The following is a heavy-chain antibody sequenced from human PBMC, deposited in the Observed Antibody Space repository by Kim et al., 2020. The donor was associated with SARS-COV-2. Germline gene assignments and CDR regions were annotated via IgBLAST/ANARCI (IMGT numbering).Heavy chain of an antibody. CDR3: ARGERVRLSPPTY. D-gene: IGHD3-10*01. J-gene: IGHJ4*02. Sequence: ADSVKVRFTISRDNSKNTLYLQMNSLRAEDTAVYYCARGERVRLSPPTYWGQGTLVTVSS. V-gene: IGHV3-53*01.